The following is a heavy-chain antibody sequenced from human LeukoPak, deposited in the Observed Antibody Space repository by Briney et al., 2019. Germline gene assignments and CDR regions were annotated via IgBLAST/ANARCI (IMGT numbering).Heavy chain of an antibody. CDR2: INHSGST. V-gene: IGHV4-34*01. J-gene: IGHJ4*02. D-gene: IGHD3-9*01. CDR1: GGSFSGYY. Sequence: SETLSLTCAVYGGSFSGYYWSWIRQPPGKGLEWIGEINHSGSTNYNPSLKSRVTISVDTSKNQFSLKLSSVTAADTAVYYCVGLRRGRYDILTGKFDYWGQGTLVTVSS. CDR3: VGLRRGRYDILTGKFDY.